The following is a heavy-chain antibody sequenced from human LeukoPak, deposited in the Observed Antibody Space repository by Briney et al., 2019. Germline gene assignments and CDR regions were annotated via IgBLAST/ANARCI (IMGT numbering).Heavy chain of an antibody. CDR3: ARQSYGGAYYFFGY. Sequence: SETLSLTCTVSSGSISGYYWTWIRQPPGKGLEWIGNIFYSGSTNYNPSLKSRVTISLDTSKNQFSLKLTSVTAADTAVYYCARQSYGGAYYFFGYWGQGTLVAVSS. CDR2: IFYSGST. J-gene: IGHJ4*02. CDR1: SGSISGYY. V-gene: IGHV4-59*08. D-gene: IGHD1-26*01.